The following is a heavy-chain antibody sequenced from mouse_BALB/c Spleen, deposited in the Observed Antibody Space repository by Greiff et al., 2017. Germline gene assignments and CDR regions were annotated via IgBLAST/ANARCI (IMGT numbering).Heavy chain of an antibody. CDR3: ARYSTATWYFDV. V-gene: IGHV3-8*02. J-gene: IGHJ1*01. CDR1: GDSITSGY. Sequence: EVMLVESGPSLVKPSQTLSLTCSVTGDSITSGYWNWIRKFPGNKLEYMGYISYSGSTYYNPSLKSRISITRDTSKNQYYLQLNSVTTEDTATYYCARYSTATWYFDVWGAGTTVTVSS. D-gene: IGHD1-2*01. CDR2: ISYSGST.